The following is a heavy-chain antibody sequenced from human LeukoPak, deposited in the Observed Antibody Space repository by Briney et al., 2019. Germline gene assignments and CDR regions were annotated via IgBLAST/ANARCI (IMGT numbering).Heavy chain of an antibody. CDR2: IYYSGST. Sequence: SQTLSLTCTVSGGSISSGDYYWSWIRQPPGKGLEWIGYIYYSGSTYYNPSLKSRVTISVDTSKNQFSLKLSSVTAADTAVYYCARDRPRGRGSYGYFAYWGQGTLVTVSS. D-gene: IGHD1-26*01. V-gene: IGHV4-30-4*08. CDR1: GGSISSGDYY. J-gene: IGHJ4*02. CDR3: ARDRPRGRGSYGYFAY.